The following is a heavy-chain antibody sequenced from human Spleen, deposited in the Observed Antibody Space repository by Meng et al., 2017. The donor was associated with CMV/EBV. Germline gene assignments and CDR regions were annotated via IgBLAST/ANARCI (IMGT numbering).Heavy chain of an antibody. J-gene: IGHJ4*02. CDR2: IYFDGSKE. D-gene: IGHD6-13*01. CDR3: AKEGYSSSWSLYYLDS. CDR1: GFTFSNYG. V-gene: IGHV3-33*06. Sequence: SLKISCAASGFTFSNYGMHWLRQAPGKGLEWVALIYFDGSKEYYADSVKGRFTISRDNSKNTLYVQMNSLRGEDTALYYCAKEGYSSSWSLYYLDSWGQGTLVTVSS.